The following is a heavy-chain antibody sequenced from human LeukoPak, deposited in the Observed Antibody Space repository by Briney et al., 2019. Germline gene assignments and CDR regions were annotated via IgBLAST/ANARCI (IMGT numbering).Heavy chain of an antibody. Sequence: SETLSLTCTVSGGSISSYYWTWIRQPPGKGLEWIGYIYYSGSTNYNPSLKSRVTISVDTSKNQFSLKLSSVTAADTAVYYCASHYYKTGYFDYWGQGTLVTVSS. CDR1: GGSISSYY. D-gene: IGHD3-10*01. V-gene: IGHV4-59*01. CDR2: IYYSGST. CDR3: ASHYYKTGYFDY. J-gene: IGHJ4*02.